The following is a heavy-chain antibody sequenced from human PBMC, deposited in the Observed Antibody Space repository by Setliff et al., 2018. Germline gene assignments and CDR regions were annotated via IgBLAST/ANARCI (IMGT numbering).Heavy chain of an antibody. CDR3: ARENTAKNFWGEESDY. CDR1: GGTFSSYA. Sequence: GASVKVSCKASGGTFSSYAISWVRQAPGQGLEWMGVINPGDGSTTYAQKFQGRVKMTRDTSTNTVYMQLNSLRFEDRAVYYCARENTAKNFWGEESDYWGQGTLVTVS. CDR2: INPGDGST. D-gene: IGHD3-3*01. V-gene: IGHV1-46*01. J-gene: IGHJ4*02.